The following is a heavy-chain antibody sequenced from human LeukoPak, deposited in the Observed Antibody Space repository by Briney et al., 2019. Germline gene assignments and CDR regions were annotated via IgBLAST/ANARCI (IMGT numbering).Heavy chain of an antibody. Sequence: GGTLRLSCAASGFTFSSYSMNWVRQAPGKGLEWVSSISSSSSYIYYADSVKGRFTISRDNAKNSLYLQMNSLRAEDTAVYYCARARAKQQLVPNWFDPWGQGTLVTVSS. J-gene: IGHJ5*02. V-gene: IGHV3-21*01. CDR1: GFTFSSYS. D-gene: IGHD6-13*01. CDR3: ARARAKQQLVPNWFDP. CDR2: ISSSSSYI.